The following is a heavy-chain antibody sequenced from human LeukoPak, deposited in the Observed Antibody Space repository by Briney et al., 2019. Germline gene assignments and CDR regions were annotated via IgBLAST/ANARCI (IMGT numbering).Heavy chain of an antibody. J-gene: IGHJ4*02. CDR3: ARGANVIVVAYSV. CDR2: INPNSGGT. V-gene: IGHV1-2*02. CDR1: GYTFTGYY. Sequence: GASVKVSCKASGYTFTGYYMHWVRQAPGQGLEWMGWINPNSGGTNYAQKFQGRVTMTRDTSISTAYMELSRLRSDDTAVYCCARGANVIVVAYSVWGQGTLVTVSS. D-gene: IGHD3-22*01.